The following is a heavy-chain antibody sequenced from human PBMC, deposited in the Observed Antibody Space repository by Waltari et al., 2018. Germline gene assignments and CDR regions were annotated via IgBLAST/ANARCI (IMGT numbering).Heavy chain of an antibody. Sequence: EMQLVQSGGGLVQPGGSLRLSCKVSEFSVTANYLTCVRQAPGKGLEWVSVIMPYGSTDYADSVKGRISISRPQSENTVYLEMNSVRPEDTGVYFCARELGLFVDPWGQGSQVIVSS. V-gene: IGHV3-53*04. CDR3: ARELGLFVDP. CDR1: EFSVTANY. J-gene: IGHJ5*02. CDR2: IMPYGST. D-gene: IGHD3-16*01.